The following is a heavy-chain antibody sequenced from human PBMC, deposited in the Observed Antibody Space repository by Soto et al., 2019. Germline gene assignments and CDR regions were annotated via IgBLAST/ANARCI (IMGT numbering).Heavy chain of an antibody. Sequence: SETLSLTCTVSGGSISSYYWSWIRQPPGKGLEWIGYIYYSGSTNYNPSLKSRVTISVDTSKNQFSLKLSSVTAADTAVYYCARDRIEYSSSLFCVTYYYYYYMDVWGKGTTVTGSS. CDR1: GGSISSYY. CDR2: IYYSGST. CDR3: ARDRIEYSSSLFCVTYYYYYYMDV. D-gene: IGHD6-6*01. V-gene: IGHV4-59*01. J-gene: IGHJ6*03.